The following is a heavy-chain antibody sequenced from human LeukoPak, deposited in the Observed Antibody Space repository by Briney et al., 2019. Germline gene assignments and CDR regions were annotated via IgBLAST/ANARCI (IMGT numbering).Heavy chain of an antibody. D-gene: IGHD3-16*01. CDR3: ARDWGVYAHDWYFDL. CDR2: IRSSGDI. CDR1: GGSISNYY. Sequence: PSETLSLTCTVSGGSISNYYFNWIRQPAGKGLEWIGRIRSSGDIHYNPSLKSRLTMSLGTSKSQLSLNLNSVTAADTAVYYCARDWGVYAHDWYFDLWGRGTLVTVSS. V-gene: IGHV4-4*07. J-gene: IGHJ2*01.